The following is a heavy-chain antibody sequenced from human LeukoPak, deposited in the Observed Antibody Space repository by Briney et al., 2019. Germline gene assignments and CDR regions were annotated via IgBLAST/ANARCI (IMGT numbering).Heavy chain of an antibody. V-gene: IGHV3-23*01. J-gene: IGHJ4*02. CDR3: AKKEAYYYGSGSDYFDY. CDR2: ISGSGGST. CDR1: GFTFSSYA. D-gene: IGHD3-10*01. Sequence: GESLRLSCAASGFTFSSYAMSWVRQAPGKGLEWVSAISGSGGSTYYADSVKGRFTISRDNSKNTLYLQMNSLRAEDTAVYYCAKKEAYYYGSGSDYFDYWGQGTLVTVSS.